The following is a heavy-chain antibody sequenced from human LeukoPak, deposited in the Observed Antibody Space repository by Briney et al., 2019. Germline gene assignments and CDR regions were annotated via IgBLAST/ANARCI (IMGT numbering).Heavy chain of an antibody. V-gene: IGHV1-18*01. D-gene: IGHD3-3*01. CDR3: ARDLKITIFGVLPWDYFDY. CDR2: ISAYNGNT. Sequence: GASVKVSCKASGYTFTNYGISWVRQAPGQGLEWKGWISAYNGNTNYAQKLQGRVTMTTDTSTSTAYMELRSLRSDDTALYYCARDLKITIFGVLPWDYFDYWGQGTLVTVSS. CDR1: GYTFTNYG. J-gene: IGHJ4*02.